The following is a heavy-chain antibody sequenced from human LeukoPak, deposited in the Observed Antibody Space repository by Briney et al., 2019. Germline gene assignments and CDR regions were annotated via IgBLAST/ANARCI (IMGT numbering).Heavy chain of an antibody. J-gene: IGHJ5*02. CDR1: GFILRNFP. CDR2: LSSDGNTK. V-gene: IGHV3-30-3*02. Sequence: GGSLRLSCEASGFILRNFPLTWVRRTPDKGLEGGALLSSDGNTKYYTGSVRGRFTVSRDNSKNTVYLQMNSLRVEDTAVYYCAKEASGWPNNWFDPWGQGTLVTVSS. CDR3: AKEASGWPNNWFDP. D-gene: IGHD6-19*01.